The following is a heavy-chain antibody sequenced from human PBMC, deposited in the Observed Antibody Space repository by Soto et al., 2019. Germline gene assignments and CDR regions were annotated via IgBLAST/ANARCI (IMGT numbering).Heavy chain of an antibody. CDR1: GGTFSSYA. D-gene: IGHD2-15*01. V-gene: IGHV1-69*06. J-gene: IGHJ5*02. CDR2: IIPIFGTA. Sequence: SVKVSCKASGGTFSSYAISWVRQAPGQGLEWMGGIIPIFGTANYAQKFQGRVTITADKSTSTAYMELGSLRSEDTAVYYCARNRGVVVVVAATAPGWFDPWGQGTLVTVSS. CDR3: ARNRGVVVVVAATAPGWFDP.